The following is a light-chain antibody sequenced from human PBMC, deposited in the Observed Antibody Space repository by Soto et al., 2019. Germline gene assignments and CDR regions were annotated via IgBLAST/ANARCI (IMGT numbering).Light chain of an antibody. CDR2: DAS. Sequence: EIVLTQSPATLSLSPGERATLSCRASQGVSSYLAWYQQKPGQAPRLLIYDASNRATGIPARFSGSGPGTDFTLIISSLEPEDFAVYYCQQRSNLPYTFGQGTKLEIK. CDR3: QQRSNLPYT. V-gene: IGKV3D-11*01. CDR1: QGVSSY. J-gene: IGKJ2*01.